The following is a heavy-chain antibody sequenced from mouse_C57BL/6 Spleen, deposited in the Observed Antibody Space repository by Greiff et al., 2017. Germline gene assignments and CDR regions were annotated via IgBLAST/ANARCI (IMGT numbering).Heavy chain of an antibody. Sequence: VQLQQSGPELVKPGASVKISCKASGYTFTDYYMNWVKQSHGKSLEWIGDINPNNGGTSYNQKFKGKATLTVDKSSSTAYMELRSLNTEISTVYSGERVSSGYVGWSNAMDYWGQGTSVTVSS. CDR1: GYTFTDYY. CDR2: INPNNGGT. J-gene: IGHJ4*01. CDR3: ERVSSGYVGWSNAMDY. D-gene: IGHD3-2*02. V-gene: IGHV1-26*01.